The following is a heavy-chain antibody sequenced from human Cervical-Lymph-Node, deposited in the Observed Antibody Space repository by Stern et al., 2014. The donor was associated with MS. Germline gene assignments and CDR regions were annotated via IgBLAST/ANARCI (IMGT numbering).Heavy chain of an antibody. Sequence: QVQLVQSGSEMRKPGASVKVSCKASGYTFNSYAVNWVRQAPGRGLEWMGWINTNTGNPTYAPDFTGRFVFSLDTSVSTAYLQISSLKAEDTAVYYCARPITGVDHTFDYWGQGTLVTVSS. CDR1: GYTFNSYA. J-gene: IGHJ4*02. V-gene: IGHV7-4-1*02. CDR2: INTNTGNP. D-gene: IGHD1-14*01. CDR3: ARPITGVDHTFDY.